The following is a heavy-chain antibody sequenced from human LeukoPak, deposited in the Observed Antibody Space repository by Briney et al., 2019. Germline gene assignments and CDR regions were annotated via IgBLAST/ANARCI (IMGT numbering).Heavy chain of an antibody. V-gene: IGHV4-59*01. CDR1: GGSISSYY. Sequence: PSETLSLTCTVSGGSISSYYWSWLRQPPGKGLEWIGYIYYSGSTNYNPSLKSRVTISVDTSKNQFSLKLSSVTAADTAAYYCARGITGTTVDYWGQGTLVTVSS. J-gene: IGHJ4*02. D-gene: IGHD1-14*01. CDR3: ARGITGTTVDY. CDR2: IYYSGST.